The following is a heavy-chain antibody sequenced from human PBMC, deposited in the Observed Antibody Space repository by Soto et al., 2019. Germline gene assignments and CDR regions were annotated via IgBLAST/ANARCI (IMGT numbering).Heavy chain of an antibody. CDR3: ARTTTVAGTPEFDY. J-gene: IGHJ4*02. D-gene: IGHD6-19*01. V-gene: IGHV3-30-3*01. CDR2: ISYDGSNK. Sequence: QVQLVESGGGVVQPGRALRLSCAASGFTFSSFSLHWVRQAPGKELEWLALISYDGSNKYNADSVKGRFTISRDNSNNTPYLQLNSLRPEDTAVYYCARTTTVAGTPEFDYWGQGTLVTVSS. CDR1: GFTFSSFS.